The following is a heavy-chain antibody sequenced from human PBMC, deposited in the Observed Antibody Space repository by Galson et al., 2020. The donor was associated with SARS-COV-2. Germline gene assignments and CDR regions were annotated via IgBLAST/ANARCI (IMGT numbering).Heavy chain of an antibody. V-gene: IGHV1-24*01. J-gene: IGHJ4*02. CDR3: ATKPAIFTVVTPPDY. CDR1: GYTLTELS. D-gene: IGHD2-21*02. Sequence: ASAKVSCKVSGYTLTELSMHWVRQAPGKGHEWMAGFDPEDGETIYAQKFQGSVTMTEDTSTDTAYMELSSLRSEDTAVYYCATKPAIFTVVTPPDYWGQGTLVTVSS. CDR2: FDPEDGET.